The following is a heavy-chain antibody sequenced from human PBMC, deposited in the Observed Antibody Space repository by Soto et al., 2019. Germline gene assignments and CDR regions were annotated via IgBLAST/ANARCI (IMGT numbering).Heavy chain of an antibody. CDR1: GFTFSSYA. CDR3: AKDRITMVRGAVDFDY. CDR2: ISGSGGST. J-gene: IGHJ4*02. D-gene: IGHD3-10*01. Sequence: GGSLRLSCAASGFTFSSYAMSWVRQAPGKGLEWVSAISGSGGSTYYADSVKGRFTISRDNSKNTLYLQMNSLRAEDTAVYYCAKDRITMVRGAVDFDYWGQGTLVTVSS. V-gene: IGHV3-23*01.